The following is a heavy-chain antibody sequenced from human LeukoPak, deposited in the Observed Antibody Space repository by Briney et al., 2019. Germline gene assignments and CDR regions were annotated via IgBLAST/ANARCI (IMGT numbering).Heavy chain of an antibody. D-gene: IGHD2-15*01. Sequence: ASVKVSCKASGYTFTSYDINWVRQATGQGLEWMGWMNPNSGNTGYAQKFQGRVTMTRDTSTSTVYMELSSLRSEDTAVYYCARETGRVVAATSDFDYWGQGTLVTVSS. CDR2: MNPNSGNT. J-gene: IGHJ4*02. V-gene: IGHV1-8*02. CDR1: GYTFTSYD. CDR3: ARETGRVVAATSDFDY.